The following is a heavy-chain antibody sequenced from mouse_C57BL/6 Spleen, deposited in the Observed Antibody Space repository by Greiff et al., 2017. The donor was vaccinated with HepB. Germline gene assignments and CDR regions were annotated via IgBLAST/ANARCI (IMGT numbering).Heavy chain of an antibody. CDR2: ISGGGGNT. Sequence: EVMLVESGGGLVKPGGSLKLSCAASGFTFSSYTMSWVRQTPEKRLEWVATISGGGGNTYYPDSVKGRFTISRDNAKNTLYLQMSSLRSEDTALYYCARQGVVAHFDYWGQGTTLTVSS. V-gene: IGHV5-9*01. J-gene: IGHJ2*01. D-gene: IGHD1-1*01. CDR3: ARQGVVAHFDY. CDR1: GFTFSSYT.